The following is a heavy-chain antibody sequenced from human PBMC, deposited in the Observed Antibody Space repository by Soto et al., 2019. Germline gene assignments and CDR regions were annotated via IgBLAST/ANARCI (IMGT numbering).Heavy chain of an antibody. V-gene: IGHV3-30*04. CDR2: IXSDARXK. CDR3: AFNLAAAGLFDY. CDR1: GFTFRSYA. J-gene: IGHJ4*02. Sequence: XLSCAASGFTFRSYAIHWVRQAPGKGLEWLEVIXSDARXKSYADYVKGPXTTPRENSTNTLYLQMNSLRAEDTAVYYCAFNLAAAGLFDYWGQGTLVTVYS. D-gene: IGHD6-13*01.